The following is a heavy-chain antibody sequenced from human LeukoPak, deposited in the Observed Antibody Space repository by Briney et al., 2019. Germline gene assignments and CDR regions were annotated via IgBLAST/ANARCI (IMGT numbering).Heavy chain of an antibody. D-gene: IGHD3-16*01. CDR3: AHDSPGNLGFDV. CDR2: IYGDDNK. Sequence: SGPTLVNPTQPLTLTCIFSGFSLSTIEVGVAWIRQPPGKALEWLALIYGDDNKRYSPSLKNRLTITKDTSKNQVVLTMTNMDPVDTATYYCAHDSPGNLGFDVWGQGTTVTVSS. CDR1: GFSLSTIEVG. V-gene: IGHV2-5*02. J-gene: IGHJ6*02.